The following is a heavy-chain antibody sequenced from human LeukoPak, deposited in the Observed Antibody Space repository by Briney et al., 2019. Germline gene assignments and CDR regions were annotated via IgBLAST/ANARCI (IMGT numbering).Heavy chain of an antibody. CDR2: IIPIFGTA. D-gene: IGHD3-3*01. Sequence: SVKVSCKASGGTFSSYAISWVRQAPGQGLEWMGGIIPIFGTANYAQKFQGRVTITADESTSTAYMELSSLGSEDTAVYYCASGVEKDFWSGYHYYYYMDVWGKGTTVTVSS. CDR1: GGTFSSYA. J-gene: IGHJ6*03. CDR3: ASGVEKDFWSGYHYYYYMDV. V-gene: IGHV1-69*01.